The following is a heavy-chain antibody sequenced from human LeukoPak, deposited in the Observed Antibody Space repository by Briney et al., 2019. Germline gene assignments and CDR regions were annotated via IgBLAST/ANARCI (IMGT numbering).Heavy chain of an antibody. CDR3: ARHYSSGTYPLDS. Sequence: SETLSLTCTVSGASISNYYWSWFRQPPGKGLEWLAYIYYTGTTNYNPSVKSRLTLSVDTSKNQLSLTLNSVTAADTAVYYCARHYSSGTYPLDSWGQGTLVTVSS. CDR1: GASISNYY. V-gene: IGHV4-59*01. J-gene: IGHJ4*02. CDR2: IYYTGTT. D-gene: IGHD3-10*01.